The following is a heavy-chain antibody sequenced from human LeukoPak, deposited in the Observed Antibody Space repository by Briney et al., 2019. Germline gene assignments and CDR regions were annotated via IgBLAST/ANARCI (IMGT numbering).Heavy chain of an antibody. Sequence: PSETLSLTCTVSGGSISSYYWSWIRQPPGKGLEWIGYIYYSGSTNCNPSLKSRVTISVDTSKNQFSLKLSSVTAADTAVYYCARDTIRGYSYDYMDVWGKGTTVTVSS. CDR3: ARDTIRGYSYDYMDV. V-gene: IGHV4-59*01. CDR2: IYYSGST. CDR1: GGSISSYY. J-gene: IGHJ6*03. D-gene: IGHD5-18*01.